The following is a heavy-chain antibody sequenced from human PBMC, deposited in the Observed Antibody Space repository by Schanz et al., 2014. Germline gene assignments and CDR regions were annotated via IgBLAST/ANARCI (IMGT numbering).Heavy chain of an antibody. CDR1: GYTFISYG. V-gene: IGHV1-18*01. Sequence: QVQLVQSWAEVKGPGASVKVSCKASGYTFISYGISWVRQAPGQGLEWLGWISAYNGNTNYAQKLQGRVTMTTDTSASTAYMELSSLRSEDTAVYYCAAAGAGYSSSWDFDYWGQGTLVTVSS. J-gene: IGHJ4*02. D-gene: IGHD6-13*01. CDR3: AAAGAGYSSSWDFDY. CDR2: ISAYNGNT.